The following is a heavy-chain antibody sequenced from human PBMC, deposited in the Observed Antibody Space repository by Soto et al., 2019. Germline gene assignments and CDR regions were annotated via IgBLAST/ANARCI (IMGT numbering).Heavy chain of an antibody. CDR2: ISGSGGRK. J-gene: IGHJ5*02. V-gene: IGHV3-23*01. Sequence: GGSLRLSCAASGFTFSSYAMSWVRQAPGKGLEWVSAISGSGGRKYYADSVKGRFTNSRYNSKNTLYLQMNSLRAEDMAVYYCAKCLTNYYGSGLDYHWGQGTLVTVSS. D-gene: IGHD3-10*01. CDR1: GFTFSSYA. CDR3: AKCLTNYYGSGLDYH.